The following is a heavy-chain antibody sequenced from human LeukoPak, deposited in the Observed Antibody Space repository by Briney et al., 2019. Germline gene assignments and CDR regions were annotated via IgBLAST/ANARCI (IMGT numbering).Heavy chain of an antibody. J-gene: IGHJ4*02. V-gene: IGHV3-30*03. Sequence: PGRSLRLSCAASGFTLSSSDMHWVRQAPGKGLEWVAIMSYDGSNKYYAESVKGRFTISRDNSKNTLYLQMNSLRAEDTAVYYCARDKNSGIAVAEPDYWGQGTLVTVSS. D-gene: IGHD6-19*01. CDR1: GFTLSSSD. CDR2: MSYDGSNK. CDR3: ARDKNSGIAVAEPDY.